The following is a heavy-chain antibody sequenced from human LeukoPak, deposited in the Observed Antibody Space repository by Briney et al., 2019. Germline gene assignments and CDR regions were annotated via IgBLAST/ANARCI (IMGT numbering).Heavy chain of an antibody. V-gene: IGHV3-21*04. CDR3: AKWVELLPFSWFDP. CDR2: ITTSGTYI. CDR1: GFTFNNYN. Sequence: GGSLRLSCATSGFTFNNYNMNWVRQAPGRALEWVSSITTSGTYIFYADSVKGRFTISRDNSKNTLYLQMNSLRAEDTAVYYCAKWVELLPFSWFDPWGQGTLVTVSS. D-gene: IGHD2-15*01. J-gene: IGHJ5*02.